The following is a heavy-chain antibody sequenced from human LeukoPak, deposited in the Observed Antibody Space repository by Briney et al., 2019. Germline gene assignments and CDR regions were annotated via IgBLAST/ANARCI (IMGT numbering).Heavy chain of an antibody. V-gene: IGHV4-4*07. CDR2: IYTSGST. D-gene: IGHD2-2*01. CDR3: ARDLGCSSTSCSNWFDP. Sequence: SETLSLTCTVSGGSISSYYWSWIRQPAGKGLEWIERIYTSGSTNYNPSLKSRVTMSVDTSKNQFSLKLSSVTAADTAVYYCARDLGCSSTSCSNWFDPWGQGTLVTVSS. CDR1: GGSISSYY. J-gene: IGHJ5*02.